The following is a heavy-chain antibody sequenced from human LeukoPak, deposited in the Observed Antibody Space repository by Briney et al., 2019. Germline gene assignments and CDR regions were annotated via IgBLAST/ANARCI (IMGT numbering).Heavy chain of an antibody. CDR3: ATHTISGVVTYASLI. CDR2: FDPEDGET. D-gene: IGHD3-3*01. V-gene: IGHV1-24*01. J-gene: IGHJ3*02. CDR1: GYTGIELS. Sequence: ASVKVSCKLSGYTGIELSMHWVRQVPGKGLEWMGGFDPEDGETKYAQKFQGIVTMTEDTSTDTAYMELNRLTSEDTAVYYCATHTISGVVTYASLIWGRGTLVTVSS.